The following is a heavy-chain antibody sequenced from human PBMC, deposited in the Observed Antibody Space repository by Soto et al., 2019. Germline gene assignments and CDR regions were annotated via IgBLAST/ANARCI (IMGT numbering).Heavy chain of an antibody. D-gene: IGHD5-12*01. J-gene: IGHJ4*02. CDR3: ARGRRDGYNFDY. CDR2: IIPIFGTA. Sequence: SVKVSCKASGGTFSSYAISWVRQAPGQGLEWMGGIIPIFGTANYAQKFQGRVTITADESTSTAYMELSSLRSEDTAVYYCARGRRDGYNFDYWGQGTLVTVSS. CDR1: GGTFSSYA. V-gene: IGHV1-69*13.